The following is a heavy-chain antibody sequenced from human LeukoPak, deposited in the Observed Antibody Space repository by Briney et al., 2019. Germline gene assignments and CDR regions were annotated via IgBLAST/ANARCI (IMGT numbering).Heavy chain of an antibody. CDR1: GGSFSGYY. CDR3: ARGPGDIVVVPAAIPFDP. D-gene: IGHD2-2*01. Sequence: SETLSLTCAVYGGSFSGYYWSWIRQPPGKGLEWIGEINHSGSTNYNPSLKSRVTISVDTSKNQFSLKLSSVTAADTAVYYCARGPGDIVVVPAAIPFDPWGQGTLVTVSS. CDR2: INHSGST. V-gene: IGHV4-34*01. J-gene: IGHJ5*02.